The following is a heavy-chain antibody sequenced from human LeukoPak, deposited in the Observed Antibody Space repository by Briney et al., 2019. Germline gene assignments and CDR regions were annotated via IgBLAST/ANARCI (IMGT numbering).Heavy chain of an antibody. Sequence: GESLKIPCKGSGYSFTSYWIGWVRQMPGKGLEWMGIIHPGDSDTRYSPSLQGRVTTSADKSISTAYLQWSSLKAADTAMYYCAKERSNYGMDVWGQGTTVTVSS. CDR3: AKERSNYGMDV. V-gene: IGHV5-51*01. CDR1: GYSFTSYW. J-gene: IGHJ6*02. D-gene: IGHD6-13*01. CDR2: IHPGDSDT.